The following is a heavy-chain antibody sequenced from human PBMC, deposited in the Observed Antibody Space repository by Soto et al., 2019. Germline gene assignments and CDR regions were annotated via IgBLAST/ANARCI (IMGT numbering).Heavy chain of an antibody. CDR3: ASLRGRYGEADN. D-gene: IGHD4-17*01. J-gene: IGHJ4*02. Sequence: QLQLQQSGPGLVKPAETLFLSCTVSGGSVGDSNYYWGWIRQSPGKALQWIGNVHYDHSIHSTPSLESRLTISIDTLNNKFSPKLTAVIAADTAVYYCASLRGRYGEADNWGQGTLVTVSS. CDR1: GGSVGDSNYY. CDR2: VHYDHSI. V-gene: IGHV4-39*01.